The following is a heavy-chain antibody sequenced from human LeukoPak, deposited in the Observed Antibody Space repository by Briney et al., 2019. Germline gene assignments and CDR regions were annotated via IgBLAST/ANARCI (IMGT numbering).Heavy chain of an antibody. D-gene: IGHD1-26*01. CDR1: GGPFSGYY. Sequence: SETLSLTCAVYGGPFSGYYWSWIRQPPGKGLEWIGEINHSGSTNYNPSLKSRVTISVDTSKNQFSLKLSSVTAADTAVYYCARLSGSYEGIDYWGQGTLVTVSS. CDR2: INHSGST. J-gene: IGHJ4*02. V-gene: IGHV4-34*01. CDR3: ARLSGSYEGIDY.